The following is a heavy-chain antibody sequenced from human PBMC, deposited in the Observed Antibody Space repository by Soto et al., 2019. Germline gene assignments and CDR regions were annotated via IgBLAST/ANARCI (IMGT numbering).Heavy chain of an antibody. CDR2: INHSGST. J-gene: IGHJ6*02. CDR3: ARSGLGYYYYGMDV. CDR1: GGSFSGYY. D-gene: IGHD1-26*01. V-gene: IGHV4-34*01. Sequence: SETLSLTCAVYGGSFSGYYWSWIRQPPGKGLEWIGEINHSGSTNYNPSLKSRVTISVDTSKNQFSLKLSSVTAADTAVYYCARSGLGYYYYGMDVWGQGTKVTVSS.